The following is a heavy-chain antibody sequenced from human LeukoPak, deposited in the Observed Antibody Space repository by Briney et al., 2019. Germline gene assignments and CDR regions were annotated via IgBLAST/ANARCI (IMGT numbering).Heavy chain of an antibody. D-gene: IGHD2-2*01. J-gene: IGHJ5*02. CDR1: GFIFSNYW. Sequence: GGSLRLSCAASGFIFSNYWVSWVRQAPGKGLEWVANIKQDGSAQYYVDSVKGRFTNSRDNAKNSLNLQMNSLRAEDTAVYYCATSSNAPGNHWGQGTLVTVSS. V-gene: IGHV3-7*01. CDR3: ATSSNAPGNH. CDR2: IKQDGSAQ.